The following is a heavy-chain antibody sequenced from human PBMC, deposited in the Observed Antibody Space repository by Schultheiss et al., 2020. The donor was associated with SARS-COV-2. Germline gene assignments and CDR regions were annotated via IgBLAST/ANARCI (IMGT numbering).Heavy chain of an antibody. CDR1: GGTFNSYA. D-gene: IGHD6-13*01. CDR3: ASRGSDSSSWYYYYGMDV. J-gene: IGHJ6*02. Sequence: SVKVSCKASGGTFNSYAISWVRQAPGQGLEWMGRIIPILGIANYAQKFQGRVTITADESTSTAYMELSSLRSEDTAVYYCASRGSDSSSWYYYYGMDVWGQGTTVTVSS. V-gene: IGHV1-69*04. CDR2: IIPILGIA.